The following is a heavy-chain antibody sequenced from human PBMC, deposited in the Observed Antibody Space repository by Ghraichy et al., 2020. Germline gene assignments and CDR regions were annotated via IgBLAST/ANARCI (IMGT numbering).Heavy chain of an antibody. CDR3: VRENYSDSGSYRGYYDY. Sequence: ASVKVSCRASGYNFSSYSVSWVRQAPGHGLECMGWISTHNGNTRYAENFQGRVTMTTDTSTTIAYMELRSLRSDDTALYYCVRENYSDSGSYRGYYDYWGQGTLVTVSS. CDR1: GYNFSSYS. CDR2: ISTHNGNT. D-gene: IGHD3-10*01. V-gene: IGHV1-18*04. J-gene: IGHJ4*02.